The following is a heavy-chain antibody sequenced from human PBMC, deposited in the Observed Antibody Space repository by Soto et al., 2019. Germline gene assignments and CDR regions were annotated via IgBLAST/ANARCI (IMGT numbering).Heavy chain of an antibody. Sequence: EVQLLESGGGLVQPGGSLRLSCAASGFTFSSFAMSWVRQAPGKGLEWVSGITASGDYRYYADSVKGRFTISRDNSKNTQYPQMNSLRVEDTAVFYCAKDYGDFWDPLDYWGQGTLVTVSS. J-gene: IGHJ4*02. V-gene: IGHV3-23*01. CDR3: AKDYGDFWDPLDY. D-gene: IGHD4-17*01. CDR2: ITASGDYR. CDR1: GFTFSSFA.